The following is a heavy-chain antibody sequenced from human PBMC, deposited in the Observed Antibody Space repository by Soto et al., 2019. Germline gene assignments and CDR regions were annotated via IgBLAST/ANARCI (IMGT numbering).Heavy chain of an antibody. D-gene: IGHD3-9*01. J-gene: IGHJ6*02. CDR2: ISDYNGNK. Sequence: SXKVSCKASGYTXNSYGSRWVRQAPGQGLEWMGWISDYNGNKNYAQKPQGIVTMTTDTSTSAPYMELRSLRYHDTAVHYCARDCDILTGAAAGGMDVWGQGTTGPVSS. V-gene: IGHV1-18*01. CDR1: GYTXNSYG. CDR3: ARDCDILTGAAAGGMDV.